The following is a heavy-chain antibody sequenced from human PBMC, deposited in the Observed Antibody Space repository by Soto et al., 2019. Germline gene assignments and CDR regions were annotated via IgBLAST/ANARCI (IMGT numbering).Heavy chain of an antibody. J-gene: IGHJ6*02. CDR3: ARGGRGVYGMDV. CDR2: ITSDSSTI. D-gene: IGHD2-8*01. CDR1: GFTFSRSS. V-gene: IGHV3-48*02. Sequence: EVQLVESGGGLVQPGGSLRLSCAASGFTFSRSSINWVRQAPGKGLEWFSYITSDSSTISYADSVKGRFTVSRDNAKNALYLQMNSLRDEDTAVYYCARGGRGVYGMDVWGQGTSVTVSS.